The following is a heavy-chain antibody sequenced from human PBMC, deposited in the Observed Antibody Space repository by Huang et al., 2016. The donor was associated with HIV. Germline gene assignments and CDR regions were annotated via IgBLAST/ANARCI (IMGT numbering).Heavy chain of an antibody. Sequence: QVQLVQSRAEVKKPGASVKVSCKVSEYTLTELSIHWVRQPPGKGLEWMGGVDPESGETIYAQKFQGRVTMTEDTSTETAFMELSGLRPEDTAVYYCATGFDVFFDFWGQGTLVIVSS. D-gene: IGHD3-9*01. CDR1: EYTLTELS. V-gene: IGHV1-24*01. J-gene: IGHJ4*02. CDR2: VDPESGET. CDR3: ATGFDVFFDF.